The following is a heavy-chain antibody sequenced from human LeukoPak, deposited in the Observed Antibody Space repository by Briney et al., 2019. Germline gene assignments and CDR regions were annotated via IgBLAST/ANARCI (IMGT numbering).Heavy chain of an antibody. Sequence: ASVKVSCKASGYTFTGYYMHWVRQAPGQGLEWMGWINPNSGGTNYAQKLQGRVTMTTDTSTSTAYMELRSLRSDDTAVYYCARDIVVVPAARHQGWFDPWGQGTLVTVSS. D-gene: IGHD2-2*01. J-gene: IGHJ5*02. CDR2: INPNSGGT. CDR1: GYTFTGYY. CDR3: ARDIVVVPAARHQGWFDP. V-gene: IGHV1-2*02.